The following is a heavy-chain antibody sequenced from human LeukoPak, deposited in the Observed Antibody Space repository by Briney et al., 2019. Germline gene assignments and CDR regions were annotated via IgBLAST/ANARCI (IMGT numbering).Heavy chain of an antibody. CDR2: IYYSGST. CDR3: AREDYDILTGYQ. Sequence: PSETLSLTCTVSGGSVNSGSYYWNWIRQPPGKGLEWIGYIYYSGSTNYNPSLKSRVTISVDTSKNQFSLKLSSVTAADTAVYYCAREDYDILTGYQWGQGTLVTVSS. CDR1: GGSVNSGSYY. V-gene: IGHV4-61*01. D-gene: IGHD3-9*01. J-gene: IGHJ4*02.